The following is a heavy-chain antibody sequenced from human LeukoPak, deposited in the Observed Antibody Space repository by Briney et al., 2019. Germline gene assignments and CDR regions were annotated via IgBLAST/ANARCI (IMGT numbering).Heavy chain of an antibody. CDR3: AKEGSYYTGGAFDI. V-gene: IGHV3-30*02. Sequence: PGGSLRLSCAASGFTFSSYGMHWVRQAPGKGLEWVAIIRYDGSNKYYADSVKGRFTISRDNTKNTLYLQMNSLRAEDTAVYYCAKEGSYYTGGAFDIWGQGTMVTVSS. D-gene: IGHD1-26*01. CDR1: GFTFSSYG. CDR2: IRYDGSNK. J-gene: IGHJ3*02.